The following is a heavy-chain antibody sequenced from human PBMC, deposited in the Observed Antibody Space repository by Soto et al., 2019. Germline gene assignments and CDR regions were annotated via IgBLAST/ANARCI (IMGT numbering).Heavy chain of an antibody. CDR3: AASRAYDSSDYSGFHYGMAV. CDR2: LSWNGVTI. J-gene: IGHJ6*02. CDR1: GFTFDDYA. D-gene: IGHD3-22*01. V-gene: IGHV3-9*01. Sequence: EVQLVESGGDLVQPGRSLRLSCAASGFTFDDYAVHWVRQVPGKGLQWVSGLSWNGVTIGYAASVKGRFTISRDNAKKSLYLQMNGLRRDDTAFYYCAASRAYDSSDYSGFHYGMAVWGLGTTVTVS.